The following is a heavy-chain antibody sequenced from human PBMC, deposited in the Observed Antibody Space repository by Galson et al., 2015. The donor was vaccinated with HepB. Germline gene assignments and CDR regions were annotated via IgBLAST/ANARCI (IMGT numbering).Heavy chain of an antibody. CDR1: GYTLTELS. V-gene: IGHV1-24*01. Sequence: SVKVSCKVSGYTLTELSMHWVRQAPGKGLEWMGGFDPEDGETIYAQKFQGRVTMTEDTSTDTAYMELSSLRSEDTAVYYCATVYFGMVTRLLFKDVFDIWGQGTMVTVSS. J-gene: IGHJ3*02. CDR2: FDPEDGET. D-gene: IGHD2-21*02. CDR3: ATVYFGMVTRLLFKDVFDI.